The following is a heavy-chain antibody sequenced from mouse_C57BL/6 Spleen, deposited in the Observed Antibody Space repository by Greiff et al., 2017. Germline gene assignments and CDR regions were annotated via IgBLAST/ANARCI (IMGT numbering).Heavy chain of an antibody. Sequence: DVMLVESGGGLVKPGGSLKLSCAASGFTFSSYTMSWVRQTPEKRLEWVATISGGGGNTYYPDSVKGRFTISRDNAKNTLYLQMSRLRSEDTALYYCARPQAYYSNYGGYFDVWGTGTTVTVSS. D-gene: IGHD2-5*01. CDR3: ARPQAYYSNYGGYFDV. CDR2: ISGGGGNT. CDR1: GFTFSSYT. J-gene: IGHJ1*03. V-gene: IGHV5-9*01.